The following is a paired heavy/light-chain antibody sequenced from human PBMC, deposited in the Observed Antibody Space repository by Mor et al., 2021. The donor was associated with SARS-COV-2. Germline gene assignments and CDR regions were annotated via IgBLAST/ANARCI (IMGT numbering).Light chain of an antibody. V-gene: IGLV1-40*01. CDR3: QSYDSSLSGSV. J-gene: IGLJ3*02. CDR2: SNT. Sequence: QSVLTQPPSVSGAPGQGVAIACTGSNSNIGAGYDVHWYQQLPGTAPKLLIYSNTNRPSGVPDRFSGSKSATSAALAITGLQAEDEADYYCQSYDSSLSGSVFGGGTKLTVL. CDR1: NSNIGAGYD.
Heavy chain of an antibody. CDR3: AREVGCIGSTCYSSDWFDP. J-gene: IGHJ5*02. CDR2: IYYSGST. Sequence: QVQLQESGPGLVKPSETLSLTCTVSGGSMNYNYWSWIRQPPGKGLEWIGYIYYSGSTKYNLSLRSRVSISIDTASNQFSLKLTSVTAADTAVYYCAREVGCIGSTCYSSDWFDPWGQGALVTVSS. D-gene: IGHD2-15*01. CDR1: GGSMNYNY. V-gene: IGHV4-59*01.